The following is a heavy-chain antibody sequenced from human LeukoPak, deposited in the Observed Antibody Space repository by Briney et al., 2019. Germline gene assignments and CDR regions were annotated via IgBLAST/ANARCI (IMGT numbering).Heavy chain of an antibody. J-gene: IGHJ4*02. CDR1: GGSISSSGYY. D-gene: IGHD5-18*01. CDR2: IYYTGST. Sequence: SETLSLTCSVSGGSISSSGYYWGWIRQPPGKGLEWTASIYYTGSTYDNPSLKSRVTISVDTSKNQFSLKLSSVTAADRAVYYCARHLYSYGKSYFDYWGQGTLVTVSS. CDR3: ARHLYSYGKSYFDY. V-gene: IGHV4-39*01.